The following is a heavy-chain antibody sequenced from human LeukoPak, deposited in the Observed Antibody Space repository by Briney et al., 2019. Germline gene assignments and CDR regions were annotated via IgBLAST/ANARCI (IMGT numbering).Heavy chain of an antibody. V-gene: IGHV4-4*02. Sequence: PSQTLSLTCAVSGGSISSSNRWSWVRQPPGKGLEWIGEIYHSGSTNYNPSLKSRVTISVDKSKNQFSLKLSSVTAADTAVYYCARDPTNYYGSGSYSLWFDPWGQGTLVTVSS. CDR1: GGSISSSNR. CDR2: IYHSGST. D-gene: IGHD3-10*01. J-gene: IGHJ5*02. CDR3: ARDPTNYYGSGSYSLWFDP.